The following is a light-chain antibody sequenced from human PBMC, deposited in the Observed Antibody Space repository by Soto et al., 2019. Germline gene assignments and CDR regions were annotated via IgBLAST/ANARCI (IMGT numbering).Light chain of an antibody. CDR1: QSVTSGY. V-gene: IGKV3-20*01. Sequence: EIVLTQSPGTLSLSPGERATLSCRASQSVTSGYLDWYEQKPGQAPRLLMYGTYRRATGIPDRFSGSVSGTEFILTINRLEPEDFAVYYCQQYGRSPRTFGQGTKLEIK. CDR2: GTY. CDR3: QQYGRSPRT. J-gene: IGKJ2*01.